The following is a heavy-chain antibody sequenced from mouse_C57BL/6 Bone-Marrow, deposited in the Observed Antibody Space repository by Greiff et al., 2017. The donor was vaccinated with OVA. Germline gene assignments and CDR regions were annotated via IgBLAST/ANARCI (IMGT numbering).Heavy chain of an antibody. CDR2: ISSGGSYT. D-gene: IGHD1-1*01. Sequence: EVQLVESGGDLVKPGGSLKLSCAASGFTFSSYGMSWVRPTPDKRLEWVATISSGGSYTYSPDRVKGRFTISRDNAKNNLYLQISSLKSEDTAMYYCARPPITTVVALWAGDYWGQGTSVTVSS. J-gene: IGHJ4*01. CDR1: GFTFSSYG. V-gene: IGHV5-6*01. CDR3: ARPPITTVVALWAGDY.